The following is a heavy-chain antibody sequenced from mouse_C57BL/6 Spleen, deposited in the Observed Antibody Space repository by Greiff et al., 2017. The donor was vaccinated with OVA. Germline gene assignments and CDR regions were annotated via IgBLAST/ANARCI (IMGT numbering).Heavy chain of an antibody. J-gene: IGHJ3*01. CDR3: ARPTGTWFAY. CDR1: GFTFSDYG. Sequence: VQLKESGGGLVKPGGSLELSCAASGFTFSDYGMHWVRQAPEKGLEWVAYISSGSSTIYYADTVKGRFTISRDNAKNTLFLQLTSLRSEDTAMYYCARPTGTWFAYWGQGTLVTVSA. V-gene: IGHV5-17*01. CDR2: ISSGSSTI.